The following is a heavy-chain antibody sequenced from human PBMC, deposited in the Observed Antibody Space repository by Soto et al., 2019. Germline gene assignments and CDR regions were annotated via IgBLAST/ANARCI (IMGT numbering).Heavy chain of an antibody. J-gene: IGHJ4*02. CDR2: INHSGST. CDR1: GGSFSGYY. CDR3: ARGRVLLLLN. D-gene: IGHD3-10*01. V-gene: IGHV4-34*01. Sequence: SETLSLTCAVYGGSFSGYYWSWIRQPPGEGLEWIGEINHSGSTNYNPSLKSRVTISVDTSKNQFSPKLSSVTAADTAVYYCARGRVLLLLNWGQGTLVTVSS.